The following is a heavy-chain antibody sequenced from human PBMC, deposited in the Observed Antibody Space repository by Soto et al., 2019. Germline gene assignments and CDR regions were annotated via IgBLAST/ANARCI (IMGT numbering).Heavy chain of an antibody. V-gene: IGHV1-69*13. CDR1: GGTFSSYA. D-gene: IGHD3-10*02. J-gene: IGHJ3*02. CDR3: ARSDITMSRPGAFDI. Sequence: SVKVSCKASGGTFSSYAISWVRQAPGQGLEWMGGIIPIFGTANYAQKFQGRVTITADESTSTAYMELSSLRSEDTAVYYCARSDITMSRPGAFDIWGQGTMVTVSS. CDR2: IIPIFGTA.